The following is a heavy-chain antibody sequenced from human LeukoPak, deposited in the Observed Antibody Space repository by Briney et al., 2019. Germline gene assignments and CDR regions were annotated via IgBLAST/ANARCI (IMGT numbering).Heavy chain of an antibody. V-gene: IGHV3-23*01. D-gene: IGHD3-22*01. CDR3: AKDVRKGLYYYDSSGYSAFDI. CDR1: GFTFSSDA. J-gene: IGHJ3*02. CDR2: ISGSGGST. Sequence: PGGSLRLSCAASGFTFSSDAMSWVRQAPGKGLEWVSAISGSGGSTYYADSVKGRFTISRDNSKNTLYLQMKSLRAEDTAVYYCAKDVRKGLYYYDSSGYSAFDIWGQGTMVTVSS.